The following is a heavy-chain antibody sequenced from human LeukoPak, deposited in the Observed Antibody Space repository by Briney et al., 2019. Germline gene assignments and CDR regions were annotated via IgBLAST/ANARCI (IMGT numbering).Heavy chain of an antibody. CDR3: AREANYYGSGSYFEGTFDY. CDR1: GVSITTYY. V-gene: IGHV4-59*01. D-gene: IGHD3-10*01. CDR2: IYYTGST. Sequence: SETLSLTCTVSGVSITTYYWSWIRQPPGKGLEWIGYIYYTGSTNYNPSLKSRVTISGDTSKNEFSLRLTSVTAADTAVYYCAREANYYGSGSYFEGTFDYWGQGSLVTVSS. J-gene: IGHJ4*02.